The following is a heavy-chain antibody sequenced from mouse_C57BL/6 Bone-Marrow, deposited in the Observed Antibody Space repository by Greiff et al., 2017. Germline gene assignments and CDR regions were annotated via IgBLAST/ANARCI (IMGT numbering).Heavy chain of an antibody. D-gene: IGHD1-1*01. CDR1: GFTFSSYG. Sequence: EVQRVESGGDLVKPGGSLKLSCAASGFTFSSYGMSWVRQTPDKRLEWVATISSGGSYTYYPESVKGRFTISRDKAKNTLYLQMSSLKSQDTAMYYCARHFFYYCSFYYFDYWGPGPTLPVSS. J-gene: IGHJ2*01. V-gene: IGHV5-6*01. CDR3: ARHFFYYCSFYYFDY. CDR2: ISSGGSYT.